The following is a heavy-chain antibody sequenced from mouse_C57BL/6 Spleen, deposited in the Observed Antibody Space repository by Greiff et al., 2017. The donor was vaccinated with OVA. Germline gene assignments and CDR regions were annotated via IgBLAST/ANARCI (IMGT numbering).Heavy chain of an antibody. J-gene: IGHJ2*01. CDR2: ISDGGSYT. D-gene: IGHD1-1*02. Sequence: EVKVVESGGGLVKPGGSLKLSCAASGFTFSSYAMSWVRQTPEKRLEWVATISDGGSYTYYPDNVKGRFTISRDNAKNNLYLQMSHLKSEDTAMYYCARVGGPTYFDYWGQGTTLTVSS. V-gene: IGHV5-4*03. CDR1: GFTFSSYA. CDR3: ARVGGPTYFDY.